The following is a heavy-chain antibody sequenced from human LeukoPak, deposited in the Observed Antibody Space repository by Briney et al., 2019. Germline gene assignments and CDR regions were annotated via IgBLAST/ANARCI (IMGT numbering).Heavy chain of an antibody. CDR3: ASSTSYYGLFDAFDI. D-gene: IGHD3-22*01. CDR2: IYYSGST. V-gene: IGHV4-30-4*01. CDR1: GGSISSGDYY. J-gene: IGHJ3*02. Sequence: PSETLSLTCTVSGGSISSGDYYWSWVRQPPGKGLEWIGYIYYSGSTYYNPSLKSRVTISVDTSKNQFSLKLSSVTAADTAVYYCASSTSYYGLFDAFDIWGQGTMVTVSS.